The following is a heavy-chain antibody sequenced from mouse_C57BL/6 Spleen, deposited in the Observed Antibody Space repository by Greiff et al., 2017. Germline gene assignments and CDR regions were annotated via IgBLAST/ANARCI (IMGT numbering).Heavy chain of an antibody. CDR2: IYPGSGST. CDR1: GYTFTSYW. Sequence: QVQLQQPGAELVKPGASVKMSCKASGYTFTSYWITWVKQRPGQGLEWIGDIYPGSGSTNYNEKFKSKATLTVDTSSITAYMQLSSLTSEDTAVYYCARGYYGSRIDYWGQGTTLTVSS. J-gene: IGHJ2*01. D-gene: IGHD1-1*01. CDR3: ARGYYGSRIDY. V-gene: IGHV1-55*01.